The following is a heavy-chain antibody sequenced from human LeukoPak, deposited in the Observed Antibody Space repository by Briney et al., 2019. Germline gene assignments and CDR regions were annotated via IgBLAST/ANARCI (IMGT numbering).Heavy chain of an antibody. D-gene: IGHD3-22*01. CDR3: ARASYDSSGYYLVSFFDY. CDR2: IYPGDSDT. CDR1: GYSFTSYW. V-gene: IGHV5-51*01. J-gene: IGHJ4*02. Sequence: GESLKISCKGSGYSFTSYWIGWVRQMPGKGLGWMGIIYPGDSDTRYSPSLQGQVTISADKSISTAYLQWSSLKASDTAMYYCARASYDSSGYYLVSFFDYWGQGTLVTVSS.